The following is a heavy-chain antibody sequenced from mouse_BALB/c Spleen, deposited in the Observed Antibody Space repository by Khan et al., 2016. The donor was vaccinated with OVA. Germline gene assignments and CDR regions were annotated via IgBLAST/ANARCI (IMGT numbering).Heavy chain of an antibody. Sequence: QVQLQQSGPELVRPGVSVKISCKGSGYTFTDYAMHWVKQSHAKSLEWIGLISTYSGNTNYIQKFKGKATMTVDKSSSTAYMELARLTSEDSAIXDCARPAYDGYYDYWGQGTTLTVSS. V-gene: IGHV1S137*01. CDR2: ISTYSGNT. J-gene: IGHJ2*01. CDR1: GYTFTDYA. D-gene: IGHD2-3*01. CDR3: ARPAYDGYYDY.